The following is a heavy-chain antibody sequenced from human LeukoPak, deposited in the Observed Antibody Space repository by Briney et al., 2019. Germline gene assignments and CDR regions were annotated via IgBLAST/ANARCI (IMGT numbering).Heavy chain of an antibody. CDR1: GFSLSTSGVG. Sequence: SGPTLENPTQTLTLTCTFSGFSLSTSGVGVGWIRQPPGEALEWLALIYWDDDERYRPSLKNRLTITKDTSKNQVVLTMTSMDPVDTATYYCAGGSGRTFDYWGQGTLVTVSS. CDR3: AGGSGRTFDY. J-gene: IGHJ4*02. V-gene: IGHV2-5*02. CDR2: IYWDDDE. D-gene: IGHD3-10*01.